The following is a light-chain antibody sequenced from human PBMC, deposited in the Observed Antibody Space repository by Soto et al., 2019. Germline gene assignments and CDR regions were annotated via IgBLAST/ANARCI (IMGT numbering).Light chain of an antibody. V-gene: IGLV2-11*01. CDR1: SSDVGGYNY. J-gene: IGLJ2*01. CDR3: CSYAGNYILV. Sequence: QSALTQPRSVSGSPGQSVTISCTGTSSDVGGYNYVSWYQQHPGKAPKLLIYDVSKRPSGVPDRFSGSKSGNTSSLTISGLQADYEADYYCCSYAGNYILVFGGGTKLTVL. CDR2: DVS.